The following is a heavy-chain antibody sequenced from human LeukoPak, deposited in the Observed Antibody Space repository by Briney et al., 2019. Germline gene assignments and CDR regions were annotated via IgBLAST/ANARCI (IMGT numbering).Heavy chain of an antibody. CDR2: INWNGGST. V-gene: IGHV3-20*04. J-gene: IGHJ6*03. CDR1: GFTFDDYG. CDR3: AKDFSKYYYYYMDV. D-gene: IGHD2/OR15-2a*01. Sequence: PGGSLRLSCAASGFTFDDYGMSWVRQAPGKGLEWVSGINWNGGSTGYADSVKGRFTISRDNSKNTLYLQMNSLRAEDTAVYYCAKDFSKYYYYYMDVWGKGTTVTVSS.